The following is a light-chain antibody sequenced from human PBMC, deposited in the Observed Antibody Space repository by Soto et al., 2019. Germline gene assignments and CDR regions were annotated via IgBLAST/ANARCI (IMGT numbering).Light chain of an antibody. CDR3: QVYGRSPLNLT. CDR1: ESVNNNY. V-gene: IGKV3-20*01. CDR2: GAS. Sequence: EIVFTQSPGTLSLSPGERATLPCMVSESVNNNYLSWYQQKPGQAPRLLIYGASSRATGIPDRFSGSGSGTDFTLTISRLESEDFAVYYCQVYGRSPLNLTFGPGTKVEIK. J-gene: IGKJ1*01.